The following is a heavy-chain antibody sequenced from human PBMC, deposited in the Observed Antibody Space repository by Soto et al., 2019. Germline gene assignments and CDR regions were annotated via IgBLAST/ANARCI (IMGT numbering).Heavy chain of an antibody. D-gene: IGHD5-12*01. Sequence: SVKVSCKASGCTFSSYAISWVRQAPGQGLEWMGGIIPIFGTANYAQKFQGRVTITADESTRTAYMELSSLRSEDTAVYYFARECRGYSGYEDYYYYYGMDVWGQGNTVTVSS. CDR3: ARECRGYSGYEDYYYYYGMDV. V-gene: IGHV1-69*13. J-gene: IGHJ6*01. CDR1: GCTFSSYA. CDR2: IIPIFGTA.